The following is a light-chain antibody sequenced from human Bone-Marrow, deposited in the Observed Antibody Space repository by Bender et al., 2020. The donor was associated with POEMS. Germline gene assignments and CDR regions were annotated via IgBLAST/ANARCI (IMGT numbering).Light chain of an antibody. CDR2: EVT. J-gene: IGLJ3*02. CDR3: SSYAGSYTFLV. Sequence: QSALSQPASVSGSPGQSITISCTGTSSDVGSYNLVSWYQQYPGKAPNLIIYEVTKRPSGISFRFSGSKSGNTASLTISGLQAEDEAHYYCSSYAGSYTFLVFGGGTNLTVL. CDR1: SSDVGSYNL. V-gene: IGLV2-23*02.